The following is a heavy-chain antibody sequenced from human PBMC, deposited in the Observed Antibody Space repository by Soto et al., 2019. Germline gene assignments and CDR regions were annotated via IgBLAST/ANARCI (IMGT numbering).Heavy chain of an antibody. J-gene: IGHJ5*02. CDR1: GGSISSGNYY. D-gene: IGHD2-21*01. V-gene: IGHV4-30-4*01. Sequence: SETLSLTCTVSGGSISSGNYYWSWIRQSPGKGLEWIGYIYSTGSSYYNPSLRSRVSMSVDTSKNQFSLNLSSVTAADTAVYFCARDVIQLWWSPRDRFDPWDQATLVTVSS. CDR2: IYSTGSS. CDR3: ARDVIQLWWSPRDRFDP.